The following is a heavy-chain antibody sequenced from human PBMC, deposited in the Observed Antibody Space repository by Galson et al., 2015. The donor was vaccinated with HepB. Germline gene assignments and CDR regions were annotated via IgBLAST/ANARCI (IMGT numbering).Heavy chain of an antibody. CDR3: ASSGSYHYFDY. D-gene: IGHD1-26*01. V-gene: IGHV4-61*08. Sequence: SLTCTVSGGSISSGGYYWSWIRQPPGKGLEWIGYIYYSGSTNYNPSLKSRVTISVDTSKNQFSLKLSSVTAADTAVYYCASSGSYHYFDYWGQGTLVTVSS. CDR1: GGSISSGGYY. J-gene: IGHJ4*02. CDR2: IYYSGST.